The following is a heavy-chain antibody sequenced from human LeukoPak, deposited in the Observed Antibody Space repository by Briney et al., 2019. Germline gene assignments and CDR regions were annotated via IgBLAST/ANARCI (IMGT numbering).Heavy chain of an antibody. Sequence: ASVKVSCKVSGYTLTELSMHWVRQAPGKGLGWMGGFDPEDGETIYAQKFQGRVTMTEDTSTDTAYMELSSLRSEDTAVYYCATVGRARYCSSTSCQESYYYYMDVWGKGTTVTVSS. J-gene: IGHJ6*03. D-gene: IGHD2-2*01. V-gene: IGHV1-24*01. CDR3: ATVGRARYCSSTSCQESYYYYMDV. CDR1: GYTLTELS. CDR2: FDPEDGET.